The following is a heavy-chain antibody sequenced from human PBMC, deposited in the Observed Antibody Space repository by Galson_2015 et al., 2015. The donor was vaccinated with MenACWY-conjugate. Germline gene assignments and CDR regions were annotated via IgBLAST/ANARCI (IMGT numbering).Heavy chain of an antibody. Sequence: LEWLALIYWDDDKRYSPSLKSRLTITKDTSKNQVVLTLTNAAPVVAGTYYCARGGGYGYFGYWGQGTQVTVSS. V-gene: IGHV2-5*02. J-gene: IGHJ4*02. CDR3: ARGGGYGYFGY. D-gene: IGHD5-12*01. CDR2: IYWDDDK.